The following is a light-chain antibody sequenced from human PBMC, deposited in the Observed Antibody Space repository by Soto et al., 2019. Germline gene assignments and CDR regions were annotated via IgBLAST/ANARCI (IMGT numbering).Light chain of an antibody. CDR2: GNI. V-gene: IGLV1-40*01. J-gene: IGLJ2*01. CDR3: QSYDSSLSGVV. Sequence: QSVLTQPPSVSGAPGQRVTISCTGGSSNIGAGYDVHWYQQLPGTAPKLLIYGNINRPFGVPDRFSGSKSATSASLAITGLQAGDEADYYCQSYDSSLSGVVFGGGTQLPVL. CDR1: SSNIGAGYD.